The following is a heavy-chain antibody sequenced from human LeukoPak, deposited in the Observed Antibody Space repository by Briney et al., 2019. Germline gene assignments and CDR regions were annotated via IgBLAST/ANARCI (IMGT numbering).Heavy chain of an antibody. D-gene: IGHD5-12*01. Sequence: GESLRLSCAASGFTFSTYWMHWVRQAPGKGLVWVSRINRDGSSTGYADSVKGRFTISRDNAKNTLYLQMDSLRAEDTAVYYCSREGYGGGSDYWGQGTLVTASS. CDR3: SREGYGGGSDY. V-gene: IGHV3-74*01. CDR1: GFTFSTYW. J-gene: IGHJ4*02. CDR2: INRDGSST.